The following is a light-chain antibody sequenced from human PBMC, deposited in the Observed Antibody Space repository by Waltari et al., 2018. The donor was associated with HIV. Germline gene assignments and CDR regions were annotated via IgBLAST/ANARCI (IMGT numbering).Light chain of an antibody. CDR3: ATWTDSLRGVV. J-gene: IGLJ2*01. Sequence: QSVLTQPPSASGTPGQRVTISCSGSTSNIGSLYVNWYQQLPGSAPKLLICRNNQRPSGVPDRFSGSKSGTSASLAISGLRSEDEADYYCATWTDSLRGVVFGGGTKLSVL. CDR1: TSNIGSLY. CDR2: RNN. V-gene: IGLV1-47*01.